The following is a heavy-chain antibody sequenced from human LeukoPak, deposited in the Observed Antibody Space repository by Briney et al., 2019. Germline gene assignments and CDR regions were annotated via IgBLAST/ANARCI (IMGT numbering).Heavy chain of an antibody. D-gene: IGHD6-6*01. Sequence: GGSLRLSCVASGFTFSTYGMSWVRQAPGKGLEWVSAISGSGGSTYYADSVKGRFTISRDNSKNTLYLQMNSLRAEDTAVYYCAREYSSSLSYYYYYMDVWGKGTTVTVSS. CDR3: AREYSSSLSYYYYYMDV. J-gene: IGHJ6*03. CDR2: ISGSGGST. CDR1: GFTFSTYG. V-gene: IGHV3-23*01.